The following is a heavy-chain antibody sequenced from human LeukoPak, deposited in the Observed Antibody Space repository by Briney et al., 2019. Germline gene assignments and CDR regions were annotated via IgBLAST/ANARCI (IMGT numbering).Heavy chain of an antibody. D-gene: IGHD2-2*02. J-gene: IGHJ4*02. CDR2: IKQDGNEK. Sequence: TGGSLRLSCAASGFTFSSYWMSWVRQAPGKGLEWVANIKQDGNEKYYVDSVKGRFTISRDNAKNSLYLQMNSLRAEDTAVYYCATDGGYCSSTSCYRGVYFDYWGQGTLVTVSS. CDR1: GFTFSSYW. V-gene: IGHV3-7*01. CDR3: ATDGGYCSSTSCYRGVYFDY.